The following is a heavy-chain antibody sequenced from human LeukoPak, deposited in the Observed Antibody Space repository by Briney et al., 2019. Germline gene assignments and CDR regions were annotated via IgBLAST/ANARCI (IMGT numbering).Heavy chain of an antibody. CDR2: ISGSGGST. Sequence: GGSLRLSCAASGFTFSSYAMSWVRQAPGKGLEWVSAISGSGGSTYYADSVKGRFTISRGNSKNTLYLQMNSLRAEDTAVYYCAKDYCSGGSCYSGYFDYWGQGTLVTVSS. J-gene: IGHJ4*02. CDR3: AKDYCSGGSCYSGYFDY. CDR1: GFTFSSYA. D-gene: IGHD2-15*01. V-gene: IGHV3-23*01.